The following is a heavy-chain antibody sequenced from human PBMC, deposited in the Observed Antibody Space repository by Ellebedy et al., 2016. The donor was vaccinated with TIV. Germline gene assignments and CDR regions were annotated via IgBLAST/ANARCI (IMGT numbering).Heavy chain of an antibody. D-gene: IGHD4-11*01. Sequence: SETLSLTXTVSGGSISSSSYYWGWIRQPPGKGLEWIGSIYYSGSTYYNPSLNSRVTISLDTAKNQFSLNLSSVTAADAAVYYCARPLRSTVTTSIYFDYWGQGALVTVSS. J-gene: IGHJ4*02. V-gene: IGHV4-39*01. CDR2: IYYSGST. CDR1: GGSISSSSYY. CDR3: ARPLRSTVTTSIYFDY.